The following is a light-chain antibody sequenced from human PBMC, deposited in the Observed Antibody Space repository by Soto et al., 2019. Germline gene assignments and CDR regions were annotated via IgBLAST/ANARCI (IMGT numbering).Light chain of an antibody. CDR2: EVS. CDR3: SLYTSENAYV. V-gene: IGLV2-14*01. CDR1: SSDVGGYNY. Sequence: QSALTQPASVSGSPGQSITISCTGTSSDVGGYNYVSWYQQHPGKAPKLMIYEVSNRPSGVPDRFSGSKSGNTASLTISGLQAADEADYYCSLYTSENAYVFGTGTKVTVL. J-gene: IGLJ1*01.